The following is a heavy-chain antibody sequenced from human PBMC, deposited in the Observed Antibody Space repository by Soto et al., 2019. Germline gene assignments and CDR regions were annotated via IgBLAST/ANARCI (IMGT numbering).Heavy chain of an antibody. V-gene: IGHV1-18*01. CDR2: ISAYNGNT. CDR1: GYTFTSYG. CDR3: ARDLRPGYCSGGSCYSSYFDL. J-gene: IGHJ2*01. Sequence: VKVSCKASGYTFTSYGISWVRQAPGQGLEWMGWISAYNGNTNYAQKLQGRVTMTTDTSTSTAYMELRSLRSDDTAVYYCARDLRPGYCSGGSCYSSYFDLWGRGTLVTVSS. D-gene: IGHD2-15*01.